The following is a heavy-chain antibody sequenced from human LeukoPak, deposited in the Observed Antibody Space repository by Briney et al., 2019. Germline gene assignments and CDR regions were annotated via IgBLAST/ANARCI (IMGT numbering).Heavy chain of an antibody. CDR3: AREPTPPSEY. Sequence: ASVKVSCKASGYTFTGYYIHWVRQAPGQGLGWMGWINPNSGGTSYAQKFQGRVTMTRETSISTAYMELSRLKSDDTAVYYCAREPTPPSEYWGQGTLVTVSS. J-gene: IGHJ4*02. D-gene: IGHD4-11*01. CDR1: GYTFTGYY. V-gene: IGHV1-2*02. CDR2: INPNSGGT.